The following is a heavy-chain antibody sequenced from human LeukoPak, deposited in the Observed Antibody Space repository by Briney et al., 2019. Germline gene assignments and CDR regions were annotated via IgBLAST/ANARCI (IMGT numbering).Heavy chain of an antibody. CDR3: AREGGFYRPLDY. J-gene: IGHJ4*02. Sequence: GSLRLSCAASGFTVSNNDMTWVRQPPGKGLEWIGEVHLDGRTNYNPSLKSRLIMSVDLPENHISLKLTSVTAADTAVYYCAREGGFYRPLDYSGQGTLVTVSS. D-gene: IGHD3-3*01. V-gene: IGHV4-4*02. CDR1: GFTVSNND. CDR2: VHLDGRT.